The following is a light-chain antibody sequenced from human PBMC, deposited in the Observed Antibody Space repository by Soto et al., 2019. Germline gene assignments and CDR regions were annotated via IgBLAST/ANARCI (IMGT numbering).Light chain of an antibody. CDR1: QSVSSY. J-gene: IGKJ5*01. CDR2: DAS. V-gene: IGKV3-11*01. CDR3: QQRSNWQVT. Sequence: IVLTQPPATLSLSAGERATLSCRASQSVSSYLAWYQQKPGQPPRLLIYDASNRATGIPARFSGSGSGTDFTLTISSLEPEDFAVYYCQQRSNWQVTFGQGTRLEIK.